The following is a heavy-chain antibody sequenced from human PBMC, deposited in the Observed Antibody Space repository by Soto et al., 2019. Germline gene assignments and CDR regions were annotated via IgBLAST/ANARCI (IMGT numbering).Heavy chain of an antibody. V-gene: IGHV3-64D*06. CDR3: VLHCSSTSCYIHGADY. CDR1: GFTFSSYA. J-gene: IGHJ4*02. Sequence: GGSLRLSCSASGFTFSSYAMHWVRQAPGKGLEYVSAISSNGGSTYYADSVKGRFTISRDNSKNTLYLQMSSLRAEDTAVYYCVLHCSSTSCYIHGADYWGQGTLVTV. CDR2: ISSNGGST. D-gene: IGHD2-2*02.